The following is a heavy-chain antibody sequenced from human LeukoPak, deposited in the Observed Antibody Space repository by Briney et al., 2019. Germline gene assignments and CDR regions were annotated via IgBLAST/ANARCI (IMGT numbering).Heavy chain of an antibody. J-gene: IGHJ4*02. CDR1: GGSFSGYY. CDR2: IYSGGST. V-gene: IGHV3-53*05. D-gene: IGHD1-26*01. CDR3: AKDRSGSRIPQYFDS. Sequence: PSETLSLTCAVYGGSFSGYYWSWIRQPPGKGLEWVSVIYSGGSTYYADSVKGRFAISRDNSKNTLYLQMNSLRAEDTAVFYCAKDRSGSRIPQYFDSWGQGTLVTVSS.